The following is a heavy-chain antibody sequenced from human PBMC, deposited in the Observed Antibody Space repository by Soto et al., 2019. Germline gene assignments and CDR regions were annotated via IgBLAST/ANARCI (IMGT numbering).Heavy chain of an antibody. CDR3: AHSPDYSGSGSYYFGRFDP. J-gene: IGHJ5*02. D-gene: IGHD3-10*01. V-gene: IGHV2-5*01. CDR2: IYWNDDK. Sequence: QITLKESGPTLVKPTQTLTLTCTFSGFSFTTSGVGVGWIRQPPGKALEWLALIYWNDDKRYSPYLKSRLSIMKDTPKSQVVLIMTNMDPADTATYYCAHSPDYSGSGSYYFGRFDPWGQGTLVTVSS. CDR1: GFSFTTSGVG.